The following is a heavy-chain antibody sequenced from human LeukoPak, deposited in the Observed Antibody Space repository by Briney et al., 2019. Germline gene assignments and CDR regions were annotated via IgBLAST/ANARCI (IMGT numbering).Heavy chain of an antibody. CDR1: GSSISSGVYY. J-gene: IGHJ1*01. D-gene: IGHD1-26*01. Sequence: SETLSLTCTVSGSSISSGVYYWSWIRQPAGKGLEWIGRIHTRGTTNYNPSLKSRVTISVDTPKSQFSLKLSSVTAADTAVYYCAREEVGATYSQHWGQGTLVTVSS. V-gene: IGHV4-61*02. CDR2: IHTRGTT. CDR3: AREEVGATYSQH.